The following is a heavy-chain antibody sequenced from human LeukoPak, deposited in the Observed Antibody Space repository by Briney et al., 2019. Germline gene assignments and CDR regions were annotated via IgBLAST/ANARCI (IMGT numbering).Heavy chain of an antibody. J-gene: IGHJ3*02. Sequence: ASVKVSCKASGYTFTGYYMHWVRQAPGQGLGWMGRINPNSGGTNYAQKFQGRVTMTRDTSISTAYMELSRLRSDDTAVYYCARPDQRGYTYGYSAFDIWGQGTMVTVSS. CDR2: INPNSGGT. D-gene: IGHD5-18*01. CDR3: ARPDQRGYTYGYSAFDI. CDR1: GYTFTGYY. V-gene: IGHV1-2*06.